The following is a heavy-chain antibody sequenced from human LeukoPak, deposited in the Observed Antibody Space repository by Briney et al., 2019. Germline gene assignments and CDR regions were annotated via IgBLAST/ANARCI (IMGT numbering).Heavy chain of an antibody. CDR2: IDGSGVST. CDR3: AKDRLSSSWYFGFDY. Sequence: GGSQRLSCAASGFTFSSYAMSWVRQAPGKGLEWVSTIDGSGVSTYYADSVKGRFTISRDNSKNTLYLQMNSLRAEDTAVYYCAKDRLSSSWYFGFDYWGQGTLVTVSS. D-gene: IGHD6-13*01. J-gene: IGHJ4*02. V-gene: IGHV3-23*01. CDR1: GFTFSSYA.